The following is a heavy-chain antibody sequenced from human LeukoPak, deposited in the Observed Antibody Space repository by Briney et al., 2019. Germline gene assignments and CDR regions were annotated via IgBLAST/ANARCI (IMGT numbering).Heavy chain of an antibody. D-gene: IGHD2-15*01. CDR3: ARGYCSGGSCYSPAPIDY. CDR2: INHSGST. CDR1: GGSFSGYY. J-gene: IGHJ4*02. V-gene: IGHV4-34*01. Sequence: SETLSLTCAVYGGSFSGYYWSWIRQPPGKGLEWIGEINHSGSTNYNPSLKGRVTISVGTSKNQFSLKLSSVTAADTAVYYCARGYCSGGSCYSPAPIDYWGQGTLVTVSS.